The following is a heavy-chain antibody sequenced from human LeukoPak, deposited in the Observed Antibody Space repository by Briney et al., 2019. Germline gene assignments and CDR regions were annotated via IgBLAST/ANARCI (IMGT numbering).Heavy chain of an antibody. J-gene: IGHJ4*02. D-gene: IGHD2-15*01. V-gene: IGHV1-2*02. Sequence: ASVKVSCKASGYTFTGYYMHWVRQAPGQGLEWMGWINPNSGGTNYAQKFQGRVTMTTDTSTSTAYMELRSLRSDDTAVYYCARAEDLGYCSGGSCYSPDYWGQGTLVTVSS. CDR2: INPNSGGT. CDR1: GYTFTGYY. CDR3: ARAEDLGYCSGGSCYSPDY.